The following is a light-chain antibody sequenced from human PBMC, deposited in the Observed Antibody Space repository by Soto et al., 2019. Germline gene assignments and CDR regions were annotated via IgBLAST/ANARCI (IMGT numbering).Light chain of an antibody. J-gene: IGLJ1*01. V-gene: IGLV1-51*01. CDR1: SSNIGNNY. CDR2: DNN. Sequence: QSVLTQPPSVSAAPGKTVTISCSGSSSNIGNNYVSWYQQLPGTAPKLLIYDNNKRPSGIPDRFSGSKSGTSATLGITGLQTGDEADYYCGTWDSSLRRYVFGTGTKLTVL. CDR3: GTWDSSLRRYV.